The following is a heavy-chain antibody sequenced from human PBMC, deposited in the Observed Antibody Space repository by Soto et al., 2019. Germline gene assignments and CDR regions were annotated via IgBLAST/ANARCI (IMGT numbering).Heavy chain of an antibody. V-gene: IGHV4-30-4*01. J-gene: IGHJ5*02. D-gene: IGHD3-22*01. CDR3: ARGKYYDSSGITGFDP. CDR2: IYYSGST. Sequence: PSETLSLTCTVSGGSISSCDYYWSWIRQPPGKGLEWIGYIYYSGSTYYNPSLKSRVTISVDTCKNQFSLKLSSPTAADTVEYYCARGKYYDSSGITGFDPVGQGTLHNV. CDR1: GGSISSCDYY.